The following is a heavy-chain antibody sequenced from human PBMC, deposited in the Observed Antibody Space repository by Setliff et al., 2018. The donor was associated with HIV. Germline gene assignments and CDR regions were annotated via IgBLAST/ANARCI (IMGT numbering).Heavy chain of an antibody. Sequence: ASVKVSCKASGYTFTTYSIHWVRQAPGQSPEWMGWINVGKGDTKYSQELQGRITLTTVTSANTAYMELSSLRSDDTAVYFCARGALLAVFDFDHWGHGTLVTVSS. J-gene: IGHJ4*01. CDR2: INVGKGDT. CDR1: GYTFTTYS. CDR3: ARGALLAVFDFDH. V-gene: IGHV1-3*01. D-gene: IGHD2-21*01.